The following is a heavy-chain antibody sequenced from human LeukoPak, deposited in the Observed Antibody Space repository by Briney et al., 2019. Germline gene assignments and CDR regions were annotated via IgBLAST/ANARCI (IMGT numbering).Heavy chain of an antibody. CDR1: GFTFSSYW. CDR2: INGDGSGT. D-gene: IGHD3-10*01. Sequence: PGGSLRLSCAASGFTFSSYWMHWVRQAPGKGLVWVSRINGDGSGTSYAASVKGQFTISRDNAKNTLYLQMNSLRVEDTAVYYCASGDAHAFDIWGQGTMVTVSS. J-gene: IGHJ3*02. CDR3: ASGDAHAFDI. V-gene: IGHV3-74*01.